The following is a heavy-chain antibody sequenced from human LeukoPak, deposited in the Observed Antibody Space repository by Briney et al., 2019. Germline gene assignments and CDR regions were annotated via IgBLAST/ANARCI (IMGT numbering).Heavy chain of an antibody. CDR2: IYYSGST. J-gene: IGHJ4*02. V-gene: IGHV4-39*07. CDR1: GGSISSSSYY. Sequence: PSETLSLTCTVSGGSISSSSYYWGWIRQPPGKGLEWIGSIYYSGSTYYNPSLKSRVTISVDTSKNQFSLKLSSVTAADTAVYYCARTGVILGQGRAFPPDYWGQGTLVTVSS. CDR3: ARTGVILGQGRAFPPDY. D-gene: IGHD3/OR15-3a*01.